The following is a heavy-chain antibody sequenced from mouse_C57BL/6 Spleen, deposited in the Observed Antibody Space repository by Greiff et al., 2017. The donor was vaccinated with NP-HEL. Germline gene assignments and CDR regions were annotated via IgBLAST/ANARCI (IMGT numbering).Heavy chain of an antibody. V-gene: IGHV5-6*02. CDR2: ISSGGSYT. Sequence: DVMLVESGGDLVKPGGSLKLSCAASGFTFSSYGMSWVRQTPDKRLEWVATISSGGSYTYYPDSVKGRFTISRDNAKNTLYLQMSSLKSEDTAMYYCARQGTTVVAYYFDYWGQGTTLTVSS. CDR3: ARQGTTVVAYYFDY. J-gene: IGHJ2*01. D-gene: IGHD1-1*01. CDR1: GFTFSSYG.